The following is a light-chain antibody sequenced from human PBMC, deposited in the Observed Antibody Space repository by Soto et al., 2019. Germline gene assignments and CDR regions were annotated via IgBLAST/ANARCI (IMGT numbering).Light chain of an antibody. J-gene: IGKJ4*01. Sequence: DIVMTQSPATLSVSPGETATLSCRASQSVGSAVAWYQHKPGQAPRLLSVGASIRATGVPGRFSGGGSGTEFTLTISSLQSEDFAVYYCQQYKNWPPLTFGGGTTVEIK. CDR1: QSVGSA. CDR3: QQYKNWPPLT. CDR2: GAS. V-gene: IGKV3-15*01.